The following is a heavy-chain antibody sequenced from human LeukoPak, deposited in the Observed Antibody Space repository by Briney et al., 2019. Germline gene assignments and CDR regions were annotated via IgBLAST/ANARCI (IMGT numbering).Heavy chain of an antibody. D-gene: IGHD6-13*01. J-gene: IGHJ4*02. CDR3: ARIRGIAAAGDY. V-gene: IGHV3-7*04. Sequence: GGSLRLSCAASGFTFSSYWMSWVRQPPGKGLEWVANVKQDGSEKYYVDSVKGRFTISRDNAKNSLYLQMNSLTAEDTAVYYCARIRGIAAAGDYWGQGTLVTVSS. CDR1: GFTFSSYW. CDR2: VKQDGSEK.